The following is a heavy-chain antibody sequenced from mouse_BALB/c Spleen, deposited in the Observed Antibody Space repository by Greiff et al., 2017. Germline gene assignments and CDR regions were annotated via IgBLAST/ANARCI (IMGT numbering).Heavy chain of an antibody. J-gene: IGHJ2*01. CDR1: GFTFSSYA. D-gene: IGHD1-1*01. CDR2: ISSGGSYT. V-gene: IGHV5-9-4*01. CDR3: ARDYYGSSNYFDY. Sequence: EVQVVESGGGLVKPGGSLKLSCAASGFTFSSYAMSWVRQSPEKRLEWVAEISSGGSYTYYPDTVTGRFTISRDNAKNTLYLEMSSLRSEDTAMYYCARDYYGSSNYFDYWGQGTTLTVSS.